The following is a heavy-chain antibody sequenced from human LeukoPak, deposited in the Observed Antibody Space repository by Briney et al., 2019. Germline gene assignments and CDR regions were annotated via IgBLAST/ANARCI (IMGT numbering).Heavy chain of an antibody. J-gene: IGHJ4*02. D-gene: IGHD1-26*01. Sequence: SETLSLTCTVSGGSITSSSKYWGWIRQPPGKGLEWIGSIYYSGTTYYNPSLKSRVTISVDTSKNEFSLKLGSVTAADTAVYYCATTTIRLGYWGQGTLVTVSS. V-gene: IGHV4-39*07. CDR2: IYYSGTT. CDR1: GGSITSSSKY. CDR3: ATTTIRLGY.